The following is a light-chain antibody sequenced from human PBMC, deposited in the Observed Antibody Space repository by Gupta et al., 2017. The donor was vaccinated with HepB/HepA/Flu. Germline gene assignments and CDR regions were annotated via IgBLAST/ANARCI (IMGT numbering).Light chain of an antibody. V-gene: IGLV2-14*03. CDR2: DVS. Sequence: QSALTQPASVSGSPGQSITISCTGTSSDVGTYNYVSWYQQQPGKAPKLMIYDVSSRPSGVSNRFSGSKSGNTASLTLSVLQAEDVADYYCSSYTSSTTPVVFGGGTKLTVL. CDR3: SSYTSSTTPVV. J-gene: IGLJ2*01. CDR1: SSDVGTYNY.